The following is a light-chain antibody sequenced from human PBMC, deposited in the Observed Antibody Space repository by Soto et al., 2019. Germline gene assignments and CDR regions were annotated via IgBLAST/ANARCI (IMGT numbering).Light chain of an antibody. V-gene: IGLV4-69*01. CDR2: LNSDGSH. CDR3: QTWGTGINWV. J-gene: IGLJ3*02. CDR1: SGHSSYA. Sequence: QSVLTQSPSASASLGASVKLTCTLSSGHSSYAIAWHQQQPEKGPRYLMNLNSDGSHTKGDGIPDRFSGSSSGAERYLTISSLQSEDEADYYCQTWGTGINWVFGGGTKLPVL.